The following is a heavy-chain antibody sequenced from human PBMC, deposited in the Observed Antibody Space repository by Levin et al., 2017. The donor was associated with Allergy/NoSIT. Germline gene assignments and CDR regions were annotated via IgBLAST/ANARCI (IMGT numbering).Heavy chain of an antibody. V-gene: IGHV3-23*01. CDR1: GFPFTNYT. CDR3: AKDDGPDAFDV. Sequence: PGGSLRLSCSGSGFPFTNYTINWVRQTPGKGLEWVSGISATGGSTFQADSVKGRFTISRDNSKNTVYLQMNSLRADDTALYYCAKDDGPDAFDVWGQGTMVTVSS. D-gene: IGHD4-17*01. CDR2: ISATGGST. J-gene: IGHJ3*01.